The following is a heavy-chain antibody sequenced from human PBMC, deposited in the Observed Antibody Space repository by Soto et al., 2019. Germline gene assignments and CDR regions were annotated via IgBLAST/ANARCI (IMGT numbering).Heavy chain of an antibody. CDR3: ARRGGVGVAGSAAFDM. Sequence: QLHLVQSGAVVKKPGASVTVSCSASGYPVTAYYMHWVRQAPGRGLEWMGGINPATGAAKYTQTFQGRVTLARDTSTGTVFMGLSGLTSEDPAGFYCARRGGVGVAGSAAFDMWGQGTLVTVSS. J-gene: IGHJ3*02. CDR1: GYPVTAYY. CDR2: INPATGAA. D-gene: IGHD3-3*01. V-gene: IGHV1-2*02.